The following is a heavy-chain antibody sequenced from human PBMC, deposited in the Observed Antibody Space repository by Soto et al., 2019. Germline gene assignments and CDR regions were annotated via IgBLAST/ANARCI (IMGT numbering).Heavy chain of an antibody. J-gene: IGHJ4*02. CDR2: INSDGSST. Sequence: EVQLVESGGGLVQPGGSLRLSCAASGFTFSSYWMHWVRQAPGKGLVWVSRINSDGSSTSYVDSMKGRFTISRDNAKNTLYLQMNSLRAEDTAVYYCVRTSLVVAAATREDYWGQGTLVTVSS. V-gene: IGHV3-74*01. D-gene: IGHD2-15*01. CDR1: GFTFSSYW. CDR3: VRTSLVVAAATREDY.